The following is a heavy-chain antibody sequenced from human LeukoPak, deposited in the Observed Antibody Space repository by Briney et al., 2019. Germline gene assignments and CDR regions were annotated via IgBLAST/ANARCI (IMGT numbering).Heavy chain of an antibody. CDR3: ARESPGSYSSGRDYFDF. CDR2: INPNSGGT. CDR1: GYTFTSYY. D-gene: IGHD6-19*01. J-gene: IGHJ4*02. V-gene: IGHV1-2*02. Sequence: ASVKVSCKASGYTFTSYYIHWVRQAPGQGPEWMGWINPNSGGTNFAQKFQGRVTMTRDTSITTAYMELSSLRSDDTAVYYCARESPGSYSSGRDYFDFWGQGTLVTVSS.